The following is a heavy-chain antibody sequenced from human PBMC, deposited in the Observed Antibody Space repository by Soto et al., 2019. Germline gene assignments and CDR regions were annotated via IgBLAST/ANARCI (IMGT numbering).Heavy chain of an antibody. CDR1: GGSISSYY. CDR2: IYYSGST. J-gene: IGHJ3*02. Sequence: QVQLQESGPGLVKPSETLSLTCTVSGGSISSYYWSWIRQPPGKGLEWIGYIYYSGSTNYNPSLKSRVTISVDTSKSKFSPTLSSVTAADTAVYYCARRGITMIVGQPDDAFDIWGQGTMVTVSS. V-gene: IGHV4-59*08. CDR3: ARRGITMIVGQPDDAFDI. D-gene: IGHD3-22*01.